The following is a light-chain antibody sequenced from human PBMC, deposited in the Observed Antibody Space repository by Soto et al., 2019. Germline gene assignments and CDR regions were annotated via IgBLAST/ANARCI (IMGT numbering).Light chain of an antibody. J-gene: IGKJ4*01. CDR2: DAS. CDR3: QQRSNWLS. CDR1: QSVSTY. Sequence: ETVLTQSPATLSLSPGERATLSCRASQSVSTYLAWYQQKPGQAPRLLIYDASNRATDIPARFSGSGSGTDFTLTISSLEPEDFAVYYCQQRSNWLSFGGGTKVEI. V-gene: IGKV3-11*01.